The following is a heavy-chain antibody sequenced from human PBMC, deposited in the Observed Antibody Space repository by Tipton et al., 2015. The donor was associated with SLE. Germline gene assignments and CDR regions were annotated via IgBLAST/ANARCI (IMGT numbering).Heavy chain of an antibody. CDR2: IYTSGST. D-gene: IGHD6-13*01. Sequence: TLSLTCTVSGGSISSGSYYWSWIRQPAGKGLEWIGHIYTSGSTNYNPSLKSRVTISVDTSKNQFSLKLSSVTAADTAVYYCATALAAAGTYAFDIWGQGTKVTVSA. V-gene: IGHV4-61*09. CDR1: GGSISSGSYY. CDR3: ATALAAAGTYAFDI. J-gene: IGHJ3*02.